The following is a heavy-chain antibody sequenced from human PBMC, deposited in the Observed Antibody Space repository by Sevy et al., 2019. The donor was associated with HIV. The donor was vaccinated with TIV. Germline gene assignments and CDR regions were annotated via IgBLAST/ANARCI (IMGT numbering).Heavy chain of an antibody. CDR1: GYNFINYG. D-gene: IGHD5-12*01. Sequence: ASVKVSCKASGYNFINYGISWVRQAPGQGLEWVGGSSPSTGSPNYPQKLQDRVTVTTDTATNTAYMELRNLRSDDTAVYYCGKCTLWVYDPTNRKCGMDVWGQGTTVTVSS. CDR3: GKCTLWVYDPTNRKCGMDV. V-gene: IGHV1-18*01. CDR2: SSPSTGSP. J-gene: IGHJ6*02.